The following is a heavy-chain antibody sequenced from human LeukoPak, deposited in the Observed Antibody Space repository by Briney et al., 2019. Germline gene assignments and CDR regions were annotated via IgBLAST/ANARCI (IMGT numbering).Heavy chain of an antibody. CDR3: AREWKKTGAFDH. CDR2: INTDGSST. D-gene: IGHD1-1*01. CDR1: GFTFSSHW. V-gene: IGHV3-74*01. Sequence: GGSLRLSCAASGFTFSSHWMHWVRQVPGKGLLWVSRINTDGSSTTYADSVKGRFTISRDNTENTLYMQMSSLRAEDTAVYYCAREWKKTGAFDHWGQGTLVTVSS. J-gene: IGHJ4*02.